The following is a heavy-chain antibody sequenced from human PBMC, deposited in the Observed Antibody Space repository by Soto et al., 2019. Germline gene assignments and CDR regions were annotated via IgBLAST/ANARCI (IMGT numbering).Heavy chain of an antibody. CDR1: GYTFTSDG. CDR3: ASGIQLWLRRINNGYSG. Sequence: ASVKVSCKASGYTFTSDGISWVLQAPGQGLEWMGWISAYNGNTNYAQKLQDRVTITADESTNTVYMELSSLRSEDTAVYFCASGIQLWLRRINNGYSGWGQGTLVTVSS. J-gene: IGHJ4*02. CDR2: ISAYNGNT. V-gene: IGHV1-18*01. D-gene: IGHD5-18*01.